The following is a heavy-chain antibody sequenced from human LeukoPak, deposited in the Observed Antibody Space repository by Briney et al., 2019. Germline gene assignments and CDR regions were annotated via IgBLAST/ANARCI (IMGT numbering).Heavy chain of an antibody. D-gene: IGHD6-13*01. V-gene: IGHV1-3*01. CDR1: GYTFTSYA. CDR3: ARQQLGRNTYLDY. J-gene: IGHJ4*02. Sequence: ASVKVSCKASGYTFTSYAMHWVRQAPGQRLEWMGWINAGNGNTKYSQKFQGRVTITRDTSASTAYMELSSLRSEDTAVYYCARQQLGRNTYLDYWGQGTLVTVSS. CDR2: INAGNGNT.